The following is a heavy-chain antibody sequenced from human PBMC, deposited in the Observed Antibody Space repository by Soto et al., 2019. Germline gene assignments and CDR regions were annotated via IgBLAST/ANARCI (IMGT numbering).Heavy chain of an antibody. D-gene: IGHD6-19*01. J-gene: IGHJ3*02. Sequence: QVQLVQSGAEVQKPGSSVKVSCKASGGSFSSYDISWVRQAPVQGLEWMGGIIPIFGAQTYAQKIQGRVTIIADKSTITAYMELSSLRSVDTALYCCARACPVSGNHAFDIWGQGTLVTVSS. CDR2: IIPIFGAQ. CDR1: GGSFSSYD. CDR3: ARACPVSGNHAFDI. V-gene: IGHV1-69*06.